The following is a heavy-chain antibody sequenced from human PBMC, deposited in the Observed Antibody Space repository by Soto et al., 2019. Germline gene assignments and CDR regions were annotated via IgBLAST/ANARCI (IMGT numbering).Heavy chain of an antibody. V-gene: IGHV3-11*01. CDR2: ISSSGSTI. J-gene: IGHJ6*02. D-gene: IGHD2-8*01. CDR3: AGEHSSLVDAAPYYGMDV. CDR1: GFTFSDYY. Sequence: GGSLRLSCAASGFTFSDYYMSWIRQAPGKGLEWVSYISSSGSTIYYADSVKGRFTISRDNAKNSLYLQMNSLRAEDTAVYYGAGEHSSLVDAAPYYGMDVWGQGTTVTVSS.